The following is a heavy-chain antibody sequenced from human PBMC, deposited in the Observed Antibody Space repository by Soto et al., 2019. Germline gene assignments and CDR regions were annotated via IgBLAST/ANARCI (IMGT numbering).Heavy chain of an antibody. J-gene: IGHJ4*01. V-gene: IGHV4-61*03. CDR3: ARGGAYCGGDCSPQYFAY. D-gene: IGHD2-21*02. CDR2: IYYNGRT. Sequence: SETLSLTCTVSGGSVSSGSYYWSWIRHPPGKGLEWIGYIYYNGRTNYNPSLKSRVTLSADTSKNHFSLKLNSVTAADTAVYSCARGGAYCGGDCSPQYFAYWGPGTLVTVYS. CDR1: GGSVSSGSYY.